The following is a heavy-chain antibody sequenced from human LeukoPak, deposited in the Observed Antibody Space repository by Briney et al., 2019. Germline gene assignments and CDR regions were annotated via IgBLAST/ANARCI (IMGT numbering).Heavy chain of an antibody. CDR1: GYTFTGYY. V-gene: IGHV1-2*02. CDR3: ARSAWGYSYGALTNWFDP. CDR2: INPNSGGT. Sequence: GASVKVSCKASGYTFTGYYMHWVRQAPGQGLEWMGWINPNSGGTNYAQKFQGRVTMTRDTSISTAYMELSRLRSDDTAVYYCARSAWGYSYGALTNWFDPWGQGTLVTVSS. D-gene: IGHD5-18*01. J-gene: IGHJ5*02.